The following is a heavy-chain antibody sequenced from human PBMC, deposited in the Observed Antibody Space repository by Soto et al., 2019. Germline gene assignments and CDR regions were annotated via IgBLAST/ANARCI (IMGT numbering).Heavy chain of an antibody. CDR3: ARLVVVAPVANV. CDR2: IFYTGTT. V-gene: IGHV4-39*02. J-gene: IGHJ4*02. Sequence: SETLSLTCSVSGGSISYNSYDWGWIRQPPGKGLEWIGGIFYTGTTYYSPSLKDRVTMSMDTSKNSFSVNLTPVTAADTAVYFCARLVVVAPVANVWGQGTLVTVSS. D-gene: IGHD2-2*01. CDR1: GGSISYNSYD.